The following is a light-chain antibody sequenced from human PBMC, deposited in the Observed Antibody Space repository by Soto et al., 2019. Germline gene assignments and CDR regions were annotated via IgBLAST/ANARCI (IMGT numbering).Light chain of an antibody. CDR2: EVS. J-gene: IGLJ1*01. CDR1: SSDIGGYNY. Sequence: QSALTQPASVSGSPGQSITFSCTGTSSDIGGYNYVSWYQQHPGKAPKLMIYEVSNRPSGVSDRFSGSKSGNTASLTISGLQAEDEADYYCTSYTSCTTNYVFGTGTKLTVL. V-gene: IGLV2-14*01. CDR3: TSYTSCTTNYV.